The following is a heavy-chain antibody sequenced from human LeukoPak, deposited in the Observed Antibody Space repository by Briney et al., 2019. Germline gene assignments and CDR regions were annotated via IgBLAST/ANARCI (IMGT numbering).Heavy chain of an antibody. D-gene: IGHD6-19*01. CDR2: ISSNGGST. Sequence: GGSLRLSCSASGFIFSNYAMHWVRQAPGKGLEYVSAISSNGGSTYYADSVKGRFTISRDNSKNTLYLQMSSPRAEDTAVYYCVKGKGIAVTSLDYWGQGTLVTVSS. V-gene: IGHV3-64D*06. CDR3: VKGKGIAVTSLDY. CDR1: GFIFSNYA. J-gene: IGHJ4*02.